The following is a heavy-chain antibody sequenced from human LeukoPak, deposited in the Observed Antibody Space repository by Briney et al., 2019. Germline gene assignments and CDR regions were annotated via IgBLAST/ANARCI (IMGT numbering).Heavy chain of an antibody. D-gene: IGHD3-3*01. CDR1: GGAFSSYA. V-gene: IGHV1-69*13. CDR2: MIPIFGTA. Sequence: ASVKVSCKASGGAFSSYAISWARQAPGQGLEWMGGMIPIFGTANYAQKFQGRVTITADESTSTAYMELSSLRSEDTAVYYCARHSPYDGFDYWGQGTLVTVSS. CDR3: ARHSPYDGFDY. J-gene: IGHJ4*02.